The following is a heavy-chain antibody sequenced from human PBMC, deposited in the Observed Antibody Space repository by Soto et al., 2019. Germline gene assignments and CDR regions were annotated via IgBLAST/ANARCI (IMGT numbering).Heavy chain of an antibody. V-gene: IGHV1-3*01. CDR3: AREGDTAMGLGAFDI. CDR1: GYTFTSYA. Sequence: WASVKVSCKASGYTFTSYAMHWVRQAPGQRLEWMGWINAGNGNTKYSQKFQGRVTITRDTSASTAYMELSSLRSEDTAVYYCAREGDTAMGLGAFDIWGQGTMVTVSS. J-gene: IGHJ3*02. D-gene: IGHD5-18*01. CDR2: INAGNGNT.